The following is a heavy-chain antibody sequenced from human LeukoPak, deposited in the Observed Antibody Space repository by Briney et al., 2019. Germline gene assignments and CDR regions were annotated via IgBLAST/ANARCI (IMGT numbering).Heavy chain of an antibody. V-gene: IGHV1-2*02. D-gene: IGHD3-10*01. CDR1: GYTFTGYY. CDR2: INPNSGGT. J-gene: IGHJ4*02. CDR3: ARRYGSGSLDY. Sequence: ASVKVSCKASGYTFTGYYMHWVRQAPGQGLEWMGWINPNSGGTNYARKFQGRVTMTRDTSTSTAYMELSRLRSDDTAVYYCARRYGSGSLDYWGQGTLVTVSS.